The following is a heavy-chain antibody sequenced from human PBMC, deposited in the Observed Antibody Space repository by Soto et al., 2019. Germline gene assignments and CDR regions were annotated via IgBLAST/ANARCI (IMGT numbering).Heavy chain of an antibody. Sequence: GGSLRLSCAASGFIFSTYAMIWVRQAPGKGLDWVSAITGSGGSTYYADSVKGRFTISRDNSKNTLYLQTNSLRAEDTAVYYCAKDPRYSGSHYVSFDFWGQGTLVTVSS. D-gene: IGHD1-26*01. CDR3: AKDPRYSGSHYVSFDF. V-gene: IGHV3-23*01. J-gene: IGHJ4*02. CDR2: ITGSGGST. CDR1: GFIFSTYA.